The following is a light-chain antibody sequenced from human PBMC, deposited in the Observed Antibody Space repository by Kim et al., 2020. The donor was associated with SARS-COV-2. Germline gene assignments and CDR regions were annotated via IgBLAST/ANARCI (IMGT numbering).Light chain of an antibody. CDR2: DAS. V-gene: IGKV3-11*01. CDR1: QSVSSY. CDR3: QQRSNWPS. J-gene: IGKJ2*03. Sequence: EIVLTQSPATLSLSPGERATLSCRASQSVSSYLAWYQQKPGQAPRLLIYDASNRATGIPARFSGSGSGTDFTLTINSLESEDFAVYYCQQRSNWPSFGQGTKLEI.